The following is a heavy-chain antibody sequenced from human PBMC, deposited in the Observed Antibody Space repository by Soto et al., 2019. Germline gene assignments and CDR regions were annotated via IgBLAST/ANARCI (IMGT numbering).Heavy chain of an antibody. CDR3: ARGLPYDSSGYSFDH. Sequence: VGSVRLSCAASGFTFSSYGMHWVRQAPGKGLEWVALISYHGTNKYYADSVKGRFTISRDNSKNTLYLQMNSLRAEDTAVYYCARGLPYDSSGYSFDHWGQGTLVTVSS. D-gene: IGHD3-22*01. V-gene: IGHV3-30*03. CDR1: GFTFSSYG. CDR2: ISYHGTNK. J-gene: IGHJ4*02.